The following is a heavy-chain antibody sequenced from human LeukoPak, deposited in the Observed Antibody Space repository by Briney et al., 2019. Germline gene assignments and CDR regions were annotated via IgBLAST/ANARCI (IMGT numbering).Heavy chain of an antibody. Sequence: GGSLRLSCAASGFTFSTYWMSWIRQAPGKGLEWVAVISSAGGTKYYADSVKGRFTISRDNAKNTLYLQMNSLRAEDTAVYYCVRATAVAFDYWGQGTLVTVSS. V-gene: IGHV3-30*03. CDR3: VRATAVAFDY. CDR2: ISSAGGTK. J-gene: IGHJ4*02. D-gene: IGHD4-23*01. CDR1: GFTFSTYW.